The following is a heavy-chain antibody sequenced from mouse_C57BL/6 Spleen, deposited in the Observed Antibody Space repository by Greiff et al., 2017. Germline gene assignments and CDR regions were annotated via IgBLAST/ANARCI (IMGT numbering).Heavy chain of an antibody. Sequence: QVQLQQPGAELVKPGASVKLSCKASGYTFTSYWMHWVKQRPGQGLEWIGMIHPNSGSTNYNEKFKSKATLTVDKSSSTAYMQLSSLTSEYSAVYYCARREDFITTTMDYWGQGTSVTVSS. CDR3: ARREDFITTTMDY. J-gene: IGHJ4*01. CDR1: GYTFTSYW. V-gene: IGHV1-64*01. CDR2: IHPNSGST. D-gene: IGHD1-1*01.